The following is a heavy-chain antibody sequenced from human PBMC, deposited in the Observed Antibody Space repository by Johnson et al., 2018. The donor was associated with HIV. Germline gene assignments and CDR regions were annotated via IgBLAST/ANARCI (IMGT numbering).Heavy chain of an antibody. V-gene: IGHV3-66*01. J-gene: IGHJ3*01. CDR1: GFAVSGYY. Sequence: VQLVESGGGLVRPGGSLRLSCVASGFAVSGYYMSWVRQAPGKGLEWVSVLFSGDTTYYADSVNGRFTISRDNSKNTLYLQMNSLRAEDTAVYYCAKERLLHDAFDFWGQGTMVTVSS. CDR3: AKERLLHDAFDF. D-gene: IGHD5-18*01. CDR2: LFSGDTT.